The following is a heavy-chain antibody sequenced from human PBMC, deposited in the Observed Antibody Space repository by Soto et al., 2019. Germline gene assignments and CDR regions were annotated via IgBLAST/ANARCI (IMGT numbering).Heavy chain of an antibody. CDR3: ARGFTARITMRKGAFDI. J-gene: IGHJ3*02. CDR1: CGSFIGYY. V-gene: IGHV4-34*01. Sequence: SSETLSLTCAFYCGSFIGYYWSWIRQPPGKGLEWIGEINHSGSTNYNPSLKSRVTISVDTSKNQFSLKLSSVTAADTAVYYCARGFTARITMRKGAFDIWGQGTMVTVSS. D-gene: IGHD3-22*01. CDR2: INHSGST.